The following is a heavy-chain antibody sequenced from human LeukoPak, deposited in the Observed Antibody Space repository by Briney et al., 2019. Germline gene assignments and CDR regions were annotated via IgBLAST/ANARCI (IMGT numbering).Heavy chain of an antibody. CDR3: ARDSSDYTGY. CDR2: VSFDGKTI. V-gene: IGHV3-11*04. Sequence: GGSLRLSCEASGFTFSDCFMSWFRQAPGKGPEWLSYVSFDGKTIYYADSVKGRLTISRDNAKNSVYLQMNSLRAEDTAVYYCARDSSDYTGYWGQGTLVTVSS. CDR1: GFTFSDCF. J-gene: IGHJ4*02. D-gene: IGHD4-4*01.